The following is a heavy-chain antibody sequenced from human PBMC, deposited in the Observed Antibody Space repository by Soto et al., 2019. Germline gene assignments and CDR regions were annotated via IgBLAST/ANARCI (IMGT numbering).Heavy chain of an antibody. CDR3: ASRGWDGVRAFYP. Sequence: EVQLVESGGGLIQPGGSLRLSCAASGFTVSGNYMSWVRQAPGKGLEWVSVIYSGGKTYYADSVKGRFTISRDNSKNTLDLQMNSVRAEDTAVYYCASRGWDGVRAFYPWGPGTLVTGSS. V-gene: IGHV3-53*01. CDR1: GFTVSGNY. D-gene: IGHD3-10*01. J-gene: IGHJ5*02. CDR2: IYSGGKT.